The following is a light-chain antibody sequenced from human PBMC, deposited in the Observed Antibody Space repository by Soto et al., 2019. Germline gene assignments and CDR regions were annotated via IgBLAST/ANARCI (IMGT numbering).Light chain of an antibody. CDR2: AAS. Sequence: DIQMTQSPSSLSASVGDRVTITCRASQNIRTYLNWYQQKPGKAPNLLIYAASSLQSGVPSRFSGSGSGTDFTITISSLQPEDFATYYCQQYGSSWTFGQGTKVDIK. CDR3: QQYGSSWT. V-gene: IGKV1-39*01. CDR1: QNIRTY. J-gene: IGKJ1*01.